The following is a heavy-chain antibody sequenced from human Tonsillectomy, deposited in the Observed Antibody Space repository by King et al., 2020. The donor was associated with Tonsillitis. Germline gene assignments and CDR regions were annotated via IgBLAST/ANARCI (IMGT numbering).Heavy chain of an antibody. CDR2: ISGDGDST. CDR3: AKDLSSGYDIWCGASGGRDS. Sequence: VQLVESGGGVVQPGGSLRLSCEGSGFTFDDYAMHWVRQAPGKGLEWVSLISGDGDSTHYADSVKGRFTISRDNSKNSLYLKMNSLRTEDTALYYCAKDLSSGYDIWCGASGGRDSWGQGTLVTVSS. J-gene: IGHJ4*02. V-gene: IGHV3-43*02. CDR1: GFTFDDYA. D-gene: IGHD3-3*01.